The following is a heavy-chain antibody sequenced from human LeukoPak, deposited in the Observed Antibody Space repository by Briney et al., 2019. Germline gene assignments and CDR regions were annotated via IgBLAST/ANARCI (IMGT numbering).Heavy chain of an antibody. CDR2: ISSSGSTI. V-gene: IGHV3-11*01. CDR1: GFTFSDYY. CDR3: ARVSTSWYYFDY. Sequence: PGGSLRLSCAASGFTFSDYYMSWIRQAPGEGLEWVSYISSSGSTIYYADSVKGRFTISRDNAKNSLYLQMNSLRAEDTAVYYCARVSTSWYYFDYWGQGTLVTVSS. J-gene: IGHJ4*02. D-gene: IGHD2-2*01.